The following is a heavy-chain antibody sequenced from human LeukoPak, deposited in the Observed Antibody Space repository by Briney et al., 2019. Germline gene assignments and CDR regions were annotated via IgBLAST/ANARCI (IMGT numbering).Heavy chain of an antibody. D-gene: IGHD1-26*01. CDR3: ASEPAGARMSL. CDR1: GGTFSSYA. CDR2: MNPNSGNT. V-gene: IGHV1-8*02. J-gene: IGHJ4*02. Sequence: ASVKVSCKASGGTFSSYAISWVRQATGQGLEWMGWMNPNSGNTGYAQKFQGRVTMTRNTSISTAYMELSSLRSEDTAVYYCASEPAGARMSLWGQGTLATVSS.